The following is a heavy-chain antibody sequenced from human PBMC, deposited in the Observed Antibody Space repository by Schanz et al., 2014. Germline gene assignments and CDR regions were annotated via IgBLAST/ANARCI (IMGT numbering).Heavy chain of an antibody. CDR1: GFSFSSYS. J-gene: IGHJ1*01. V-gene: IGHV3-48*01. Sequence: EADLVESGGGLIQRGESLRLSCSASGFSFSSYSMNWVRQAPGKGLEWLSYIDGKSTTVYYADSVKGRFTVSRDNAKNSLYLQMNSLRAEDTAVYYCASGVHVSSLQKGLQFWGRGTLVIVSS. D-gene: IGHD3-10*01. CDR2: IDGKSTTV. CDR3: ASGVHVSSLQKGLQF.